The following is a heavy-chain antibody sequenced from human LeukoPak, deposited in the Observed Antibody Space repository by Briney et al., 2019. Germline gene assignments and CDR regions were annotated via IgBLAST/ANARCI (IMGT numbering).Heavy chain of an antibody. Sequence: ASVRVSCKASGYTFTGYYMHWVRQAPGQGLEWMGWINPNSGGTNYAQKFQGRVTMTRDTSISTAYMELSRLRSDDTAVYYCAREDINRYCSSTSCYVFRFDPWGQGTLVTVSS. V-gene: IGHV1-2*02. CDR3: AREDINRYCSSTSCYVFRFDP. J-gene: IGHJ5*02. CDR2: INPNSGGT. D-gene: IGHD2-2*01. CDR1: GYTFTGYY.